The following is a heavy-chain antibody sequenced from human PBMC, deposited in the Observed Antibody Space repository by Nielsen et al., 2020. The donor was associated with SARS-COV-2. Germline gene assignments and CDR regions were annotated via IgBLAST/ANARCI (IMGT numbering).Heavy chain of an antibody. CDR1: GFTFSNYA. Sequence: GESLKISCSASGFTFSNYAMHWVRQAPGKGLEYVSAISSNVYSTYYADSVKGRFTISRDNSKNTLYLQMSSLRAEDTAVYYYARVEFDIYDYWGQGSLVTVSS. D-gene: IGHD3-9*01. CDR2: ISSNVYST. J-gene: IGHJ4*02. CDR3: ARVEFDIYDY. V-gene: IGHV3-64D*09.